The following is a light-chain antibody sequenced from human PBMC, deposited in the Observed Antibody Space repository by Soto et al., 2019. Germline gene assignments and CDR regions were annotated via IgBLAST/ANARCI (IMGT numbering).Light chain of an antibody. J-gene: IGKJ3*01. CDR2: AAS. Sequence: AIRMTQSPSSLSASTGDRVTITCRASQGISSYLAWYQQKPGKAPKLLIYAASTLQRGVPSRFGGSGSGTDFTLTISCLQSEDFATYYCQQYYSYPFTFGPGTKVDIK. CDR3: QQYYSYPFT. V-gene: IGKV1-8*01. CDR1: QGISSY.